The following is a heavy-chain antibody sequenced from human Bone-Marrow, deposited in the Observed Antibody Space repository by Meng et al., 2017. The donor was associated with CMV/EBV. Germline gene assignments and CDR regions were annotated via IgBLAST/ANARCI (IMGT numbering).Heavy chain of an antibody. CDR1: GGTFSSYA. CDR3: ANSGYCSSTSCYTGAFDP. V-gene: IGHV1-69*05. Sequence: SVKLSCKASGGTFSSYAISWVRQAPGQGLEWMGGIIPIFGTANYAQKFQGRVTITTDESTSTAYMELSSLRSEGTAVYYCANSGYCSSTSCYTGAFDPWGQGTLVTVSS. D-gene: IGHD2-2*02. J-gene: IGHJ5*02. CDR2: IIPIFGTA.